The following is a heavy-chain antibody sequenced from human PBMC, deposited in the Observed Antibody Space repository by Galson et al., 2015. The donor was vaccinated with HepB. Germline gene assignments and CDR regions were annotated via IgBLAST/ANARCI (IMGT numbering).Heavy chain of an antibody. D-gene: IGHD2-2*02. CDR1: GFTFSTYS. J-gene: IGHJ1*01. CDR3: VRDNREYCDTTNCYTAEYFQH. V-gene: IGHV3-21*01. CDR2: ISSSRTYI. Sequence: SLRLSCAASGFTFSTYSMNWVRQAPGKGLEWVSSISSSRTYISYADSVKGRFTISRDNAKNSLYLQMNSLRAEDTAVYYCVRDNREYCDTTNCYTAEYFQHWGQGTLVTVSS.